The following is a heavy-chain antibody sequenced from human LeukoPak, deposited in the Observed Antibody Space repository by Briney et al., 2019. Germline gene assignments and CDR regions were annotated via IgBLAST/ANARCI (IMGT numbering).Heavy chain of an antibody. Sequence: GASVKVSCKASGYTFTSYGISWVRQAPGQGLEWMGWISAYNGNTNYAQKLQGRVTMTTDTSTSTAYMELRSLRSDDTAVYYCARDQSYYYDSSGYYSPVDYWGQGTLVTVSS. CDR2: ISAYNGNT. J-gene: IGHJ4*02. CDR1: GYTFTSYG. D-gene: IGHD3-22*01. CDR3: ARDQSYYYDSSGYYSPVDY. V-gene: IGHV1-18*01.